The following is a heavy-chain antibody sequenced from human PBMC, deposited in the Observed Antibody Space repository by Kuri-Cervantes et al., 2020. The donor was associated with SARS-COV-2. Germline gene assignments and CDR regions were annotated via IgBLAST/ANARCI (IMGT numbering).Heavy chain of an antibody. V-gene: IGHV4-59*08. J-gene: IGHJ4*02. CDR2: IYYSGST. Sequence: SETLSLTCTVSGGSISSYYWSWIRQPPGKGLEWIGYIYYSGSTNYNPSLKSRVTMSVDTSKNQFSLKLSSVTAADTAVYYCARTNKQWRGYFDYWGQGTLVTVSS. CDR3: ARTNKQWRGYFDY. CDR1: GGSISSYY. D-gene: IGHD6-19*01.